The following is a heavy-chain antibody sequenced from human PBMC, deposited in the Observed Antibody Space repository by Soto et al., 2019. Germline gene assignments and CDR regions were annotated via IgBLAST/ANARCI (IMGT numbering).Heavy chain of an antibody. J-gene: IGHJ4*02. CDR3: AREGVHNYNEYYFDY. Sequence: GGALRLSCAASGFTFSYYGLHWVRRSPGKGLEWVSSISGIRDYIRYADSVKGRFTISRDNAKTSLYLQMNSLTAEDTAVYYCAREGVHNYNEYYFDYWGQGTLVTVSS. D-gene: IGHD3-22*01. V-gene: IGHV3-21*06. CDR1: GFTFSYYG. CDR2: ISGIRDYI.